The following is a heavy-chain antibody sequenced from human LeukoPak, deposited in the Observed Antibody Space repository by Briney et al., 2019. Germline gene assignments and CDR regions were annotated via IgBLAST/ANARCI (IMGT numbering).Heavy chain of an antibody. CDR3: AREADYVWGSYRPHYFDY. CDR2: INSDGSST. CDR1: GFTFSSYW. Sequence: PGGSLRLSCAASGFTFSSYWMHWVRQAPGKGLVWVSRINSDGSSTRFADSVKGRFTISRDNAKNTLYLRMNSLRAEDTAVYYCAREADYVWGSYRPHYFDYWGQGTLVTVSS. D-gene: IGHD3-16*02. V-gene: IGHV3-74*01. J-gene: IGHJ4*02.